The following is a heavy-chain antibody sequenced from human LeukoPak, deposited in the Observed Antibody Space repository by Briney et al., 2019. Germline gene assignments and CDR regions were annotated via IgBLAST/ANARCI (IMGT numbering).Heavy chain of an antibody. CDR3: AKLASGYGSRGYYIGRGEAYFDY. CDR2: ISGSGGST. CDR1: GFTFSSYG. Sequence: GGSLRLSCAASGFTFSSYGMSWVRQAPGKGLEWVSAISGSGGSTNYVDSVKGRFTISRDNSKNTLYLQMNSLRAEDTAVYYCAKLASGYGSRGYYIGRGEAYFDYWGQGTLVTVSS. J-gene: IGHJ4*02. V-gene: IGHV3-23*01. D-gene: IGHD3-10*01.